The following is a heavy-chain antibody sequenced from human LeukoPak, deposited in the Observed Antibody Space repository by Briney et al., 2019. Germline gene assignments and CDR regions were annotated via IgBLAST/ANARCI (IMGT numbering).Heavy chain of an antibody. Sequence: SETLSLTCTVSGGSISSYYWSWIRQPPGKGLEWIGYIYYSGSTNYNPSLKSRVTILVDTSKNQFSLKLSSVTAADTAVYYCERGAGATTGAFDIWGQGTMVTVSS. CDR1: GGSISSYY. CDR2: IYYSGST. CDR3: ERGAGATTGAFDI. V-gene: IGHV4-59*01. D-gene: IGHD1-26*01. J-gene: IGHJ3*02.